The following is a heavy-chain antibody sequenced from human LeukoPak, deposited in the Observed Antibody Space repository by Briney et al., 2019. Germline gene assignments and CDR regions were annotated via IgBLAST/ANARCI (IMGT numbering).Heavy chain of an antibody. CDR3: ASCWYYDSSGYYHLGY. J-gene: IGHJ4*02. CDR1: GGTFSSYA. D-gene: IGHD3-22*01. Sequence: SVEVSCKASGGTFSSYAISWVRQAPGQGLEWMGRIIPIFGTANYAQKFQGRVTITADKSTSTAYMELSSLRSEDTAVYYCASCWYYDSSGYYHLGYWGQGTLVTVSS. CDR2: IIPIFGTA. V-gene: IGHV1-69*06.